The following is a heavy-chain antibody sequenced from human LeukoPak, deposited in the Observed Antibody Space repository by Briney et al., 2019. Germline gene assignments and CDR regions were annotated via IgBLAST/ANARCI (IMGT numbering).Heavy chain of an antibody. V-gene: IGHV2-5*02. J-gene: IGHJ4*02. CDR3: AHLRYHYDSSGYYRLPVMDY. Sequence: SGPTLVNPTQTLTLTCTFSGLSLSTSGVGVGWIRQPPGKALEWLALIYWDDDKRYSPSLKSRLTITKDTSKNQVVVTMTNMDPVDTATYYCAHLRYHYDSSGYYRLPVMDYWGQGTLVTVSS. CDR1: GLSLSTSGVG. CDR2: IYWDDDK. D-gene: IGHD3-22*01.